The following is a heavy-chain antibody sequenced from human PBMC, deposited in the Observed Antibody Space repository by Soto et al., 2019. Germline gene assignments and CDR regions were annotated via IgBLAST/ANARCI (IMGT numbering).Heavy chain of an antibody. Sequence: GGSLRLSCAASGFTFSSYEMNWVRQAPGKGLEWVSYISSSGSTIYYADSVKGRFTISRDNAKNSLYLQMNSLRAEDTAVYYCARGGAYCGGDCRDAFDIWGQGTMVTVSS. CDR2: ISSSGSTI. V-gene: IGHV3-48*03. CDR3: ARGGAYCGGDCRDAFDI. CDR1: GFTFSSYE. J-gene: IGHJ3*02. D-gene: IGHD2-21*02.